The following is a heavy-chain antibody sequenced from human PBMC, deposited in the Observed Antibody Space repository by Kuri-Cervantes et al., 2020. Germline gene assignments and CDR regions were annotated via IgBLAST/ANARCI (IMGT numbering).Heavy chain of an antibody. D-gene: IGHD6-6*01. CDR3: ARRKADRPRWDHSY. V-gene: IGHV4-61*01. CDR2: IYYSGST. Sequence: SETLSLTCTVSGASVSGGSYYWSWIRQPPGKGLEWIGYIYYSGSTNYNPSLESRITISVDTSKNQFSLKMSSVTAADTAVYYCARRKADRPRWDHSYWGQGTLVTVSS. CDR1: GASVSGGSYY. J-gene: IGHJ4*02.